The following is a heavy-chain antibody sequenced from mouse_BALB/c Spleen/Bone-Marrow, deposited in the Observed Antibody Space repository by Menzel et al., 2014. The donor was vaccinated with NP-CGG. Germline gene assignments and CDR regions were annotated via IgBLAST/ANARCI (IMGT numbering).Heavy chain of an antibody. J-gene: IGHJ1*01. CDR1: GYTFTSYF. V-gene: IGHV1S56*01. CDR2: IYPGDGST. Sequence: VQGVESGPELVKPGASVKMSCKASGYTFTSYFIHWVKQRHGQGLEWIGWIYPGDGSTKYNEKFKGKTTLAADKSSSTAYMLLSSLTSEDSAIFFCAYYRYDEYFDVWGAGTTVTVSS. CDR3: AYYRYDEYFDV. D-gene: IGHD2-14*01.